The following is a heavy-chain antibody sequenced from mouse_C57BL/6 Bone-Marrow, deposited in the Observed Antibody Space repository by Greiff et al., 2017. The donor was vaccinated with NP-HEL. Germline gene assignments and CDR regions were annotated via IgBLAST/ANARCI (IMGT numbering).Heavy chain of an antibody. D-gene: IGHD2-4*01. CDR2: INPNYGTT. CDR3: ARYDYDGYYFDY. J-gene: IGHJ2*01. CDR1: GYSFTDYN. Sequence: EVQLVESGPELVKPGASVKISCKAYGYSFTDYNMNWVKQSNGKSLEWIGVINPNYGTTSYNQKFKGKATLTVDQSSSTAYMQLNSLTSEDSADYYCARYDYDGYYFDYGGQGTTLTVSS. V-gene: IGHV1-39*01.